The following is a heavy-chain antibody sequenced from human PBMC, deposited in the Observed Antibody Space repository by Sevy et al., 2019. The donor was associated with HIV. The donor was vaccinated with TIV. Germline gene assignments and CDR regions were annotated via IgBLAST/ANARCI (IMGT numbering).Heavy chain of an antibody. Sequence: SETLSLTCTVSGGSVSTDSYYWSWIRQPPGKGLEWIGYLFYSGSTNYNPSLKSQVTISLDTSKNQFSLRLSSVTAADTAVYYCARCRSPYGDYATGSFDYWGQGALVTVSS. CDR2: LFYSGST. J-gene: IGHJ4*02. V-gene: IGHV4-61*01. D-gene: IGHD4-17*01. CDR3: ARCRSPYGDYATGSFDY. CDR1: GGSVSTDSYY.